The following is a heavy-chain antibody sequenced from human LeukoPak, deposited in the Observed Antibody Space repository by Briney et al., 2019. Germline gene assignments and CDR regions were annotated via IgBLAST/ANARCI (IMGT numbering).Heavy chain of an antibody. CDR2: INPGDSDT. CDR3: ARQIGSSGWL. CDR1: GSSFNTYW. Sequence: GASLQISCKGSGSSFNTYWIGWVREMPGEGLEWMGIINPGDSDTRYNPSFQGQVTISADRSISTAFLQWSSLRASDTAMYYCARQIGSSGWLWGQGTLVTVSS. D-gene: IGHD6-19*01. V-gene: IGHV5-51*01. J-gene: IGHJ4*02.